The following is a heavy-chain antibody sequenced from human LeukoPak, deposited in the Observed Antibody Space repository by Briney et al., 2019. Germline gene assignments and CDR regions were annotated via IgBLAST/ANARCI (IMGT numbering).Heavy chain of an antibody. J-gene: IGHJ5*02. D-gene: IGHD3-9*01. CDR1: GGSLSSSSYY. CDR2: IYYSGST. CDR3: ARDSLTGYNWFDP. V-gene: IGHV4-39*07. Sequence: SETLSLTCTVSGGSLSSSSYYWGWIRQPPGKGLEWIGSIYYSGSTYYNPSLKSRVTISVDTSKNQFSLKLSSVTAADTAVYYCARDSLTGYNWFDPWGQGALVTVSS.